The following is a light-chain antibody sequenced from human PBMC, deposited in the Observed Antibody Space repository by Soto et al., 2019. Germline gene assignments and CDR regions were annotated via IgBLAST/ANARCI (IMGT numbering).Light chain of an antibody. V-gene: IGKV1-17*01. CDR3: QQYNSYPLT. Sequence: DIQMTQSPSSLSASVGDRVTITCRASQGIGNDLGWYQQKPGNAPKRLIFAASSLQSGVPSRFSGSASGTEFTLTISSLQPEDFATYYCQQYNSYPLTFGGGTKVAVK. CDR1: QGIGND. CDR2: AAS. J-gene: IGKJ4*01.